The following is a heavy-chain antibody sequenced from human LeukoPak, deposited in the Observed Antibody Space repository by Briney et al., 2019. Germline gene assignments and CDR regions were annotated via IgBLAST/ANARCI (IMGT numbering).Heavy chain of an antibody. J-gene: IGHJ6*02. V-gene: IGHV1-69*01. Sequence: SVKVSCKASGGTFSSYAISWVRQAPGQGLEWMGGIIPIFGTANYAQKFQGRVTITADESTSTAYMELSSLRSEDTAVYYCARGWFMTTVPFYGMDVWGQGTTVIVSS. CDR1: GGTFSSYA. CDR2: IIPIFGTA. D-gene: IGHD4-17*01. CDR3: ARGWFMTTVPFYGMDV.